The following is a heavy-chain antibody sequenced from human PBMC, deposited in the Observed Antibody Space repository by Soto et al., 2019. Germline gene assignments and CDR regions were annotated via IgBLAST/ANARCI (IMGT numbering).Heavy chain of an antibody. J-gene: IGHJ3*02. CDR1: GGSISSGDYY. D-gene: IGHD3-22*01. V-gene: IGHV4-30-4*01. CDR2: IYYSGST. Sequence: SETLSLTCTVSGGSISSGDYYWSWIRQPPGKGLEWIGYIYYSGSTYYNPSLKSRVTISVDTSKNQFSLKLSSVTAADTAVYYCARDLLYYYDSGYTHYAFDIWGQGTMVTVSS. CDR3: ARDLLYYYDSGYTHYAFDI.